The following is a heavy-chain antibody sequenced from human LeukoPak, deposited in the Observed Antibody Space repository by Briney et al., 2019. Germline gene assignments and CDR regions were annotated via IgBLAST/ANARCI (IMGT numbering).Heavy chain of an antibody. V-gene: IGHV1-18*01. CDR1: GYTFMRHG. Sequence: APVKVSCKAYGYTFMRHGISWVRQAPGQGLEWRGWISGSSSNTNYAQRLQGRVTITTDTSTTPAYTELRRLRSDDTAVYYYARATGDWGYDGFDIWGQGTMVTVSS. CDR3: ARATGDWGYDGFDI. J-gene: IGHJ3*02. CDR2: ISGSSSNT. D-gene: IGHD2-21*01.